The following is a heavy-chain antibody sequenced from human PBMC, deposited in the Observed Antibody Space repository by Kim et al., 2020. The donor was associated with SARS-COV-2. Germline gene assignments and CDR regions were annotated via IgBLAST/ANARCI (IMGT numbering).Heavy chain of an antibody. CDR3: AGAMVRRVIITGGMDV. CDR2: ICSGGST. J-gene: IGHJ6*02. D-gene: IGHD3-10*01. V-gene: IGHV3-53*01. CDR1: GFTVSSNY. Sequence: GGSLRLSCAASGFTVSSNYMSWVRQAPGKGLEWVSVICSGGSTYYADSVKGRFTISRDNSKNTLYLQMNSLRAEDTAVYYCAGAMVRRVIITGGMDVWGQGTTVTVSS.